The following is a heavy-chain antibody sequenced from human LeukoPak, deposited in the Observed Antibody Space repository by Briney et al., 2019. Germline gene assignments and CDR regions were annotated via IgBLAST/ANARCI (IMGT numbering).Heavy chain of an antibody. J-gene: IGHJ4*02. CDR2: ITWNSGTV. Sequence: QPGRSLRLSCAASGFTFEDYTMHWVRQAPGKGLEWVSSITWNSGTVGYADSVRGRFTVSRDNAKKSLYLQMNSLRAEDTAFYYCAKDIGMVVVTTTITYFDYWGQGTLVTVSS. V-gene: IGHV3-9*01. D-gene: IGHD2-15*01. CDR3: AKDIGMVVVTTTITYFDY. CDR1: GFTFEDYT.